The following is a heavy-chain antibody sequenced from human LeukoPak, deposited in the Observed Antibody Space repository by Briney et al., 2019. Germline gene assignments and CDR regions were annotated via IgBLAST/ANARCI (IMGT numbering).Heavy chain of an antibody. V-gene: IGHV1-2*06. J-gene: IGHJ4*02. CDR1: GSTFTVYY. CDR2: ISPNSGAT. CDR3: ARDGEQTMDFDY. Sequence: ASVKVSCKASGSTFTVYYIHWVRQAPGQGREWMGRISPNSGATNYAQKFQGRVTMTRDTSISTAYMELSRLTSDDSAVYYCARDGEQTMDFDYWGQGTLVTVSS. D-gene: IGHD1/OR15-1a*01.